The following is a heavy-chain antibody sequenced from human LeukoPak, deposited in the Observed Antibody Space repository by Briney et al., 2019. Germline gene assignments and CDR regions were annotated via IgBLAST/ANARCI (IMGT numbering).Heavy chain of an antibody. CDR1: GGSISSHY. J-gene: IGHJ4*02. Sequence: LETLSLTCIVSGGSISSHYWNWIRQPPGKGLDGIGYIYYSGSTNYNPSLQSRVTISVDTSKNQFYLKLSSVTAADTAVYYCARRVGIGGRYDFDYWGQGTLVTVSS. D-gene: IGHD1-26*01. CDR2: IYYSGST. CDR3: ARRVGIGGRYDFDY. V-gene: IGHV4-59*08.